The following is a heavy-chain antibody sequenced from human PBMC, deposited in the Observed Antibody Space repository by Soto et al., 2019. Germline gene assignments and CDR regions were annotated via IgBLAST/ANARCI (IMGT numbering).Heavy chain of an antibody. J-gene: IGHJ4*02. D-gene: IGHD2-15*01. CDR1: GFSLSTHGMR. CDR2: IDWDDDK. CDR3: APMQLSPTGGSAY. V-gene: IGHV2-70*04. Sequence: SGPTLVNPTQTLTLTCTFSGFSLSTHGMRVTWIRQPPGKALEWLARIDWDDDKFYSTSLRTRLTVSKDTSKNQVVLTMTHMEPVDTATYYCAPMQLSPTGGSAYGGQGAQVTVSS.